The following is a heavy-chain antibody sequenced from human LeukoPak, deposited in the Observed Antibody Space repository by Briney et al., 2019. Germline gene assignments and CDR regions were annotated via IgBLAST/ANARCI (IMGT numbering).Heavy chain of an antibody. V-gene: IGHV4-4*07. J-gene: IGHJ3*02. D-gene: IGHD2-2*01. CDR2: IYTSGST. CDR1: GGSISSYY. Sequence: SETLSLTCTVSGGSISSYYWSWIRQPAGKGLEWIGRIYTSGSTNYNPSLKSRVTMSVDTSKNQFSPKLSSVTAADTAVYYCARALDCSSTSCPLPGAFDIWGQGTMVTVSS. CDR3: ARALDCSSTSCPLPGAFDI.